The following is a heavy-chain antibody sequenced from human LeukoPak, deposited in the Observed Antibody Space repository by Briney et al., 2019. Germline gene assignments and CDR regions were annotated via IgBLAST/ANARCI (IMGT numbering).Heavy chain of an antibody. CDR1: GFTFSGYE. V-gene: IGHV3-48*03. CDR2: ISSSGSPI. CDR3: AKWARAGTFWSGYYVDY. J-gene: IGHJ4*02. Sequence: PGGSLRLSCAASGFTFSGYEMNWVRQAPGKGLEWVSYISSSGSPIYYADSVKGRFTISRDNSKNTLYLQMNSLRAEDTAVYYCAKWARAGTFWSGYYVDYWGQGTLVTVSS. D-gene: IGHD3-3*01.